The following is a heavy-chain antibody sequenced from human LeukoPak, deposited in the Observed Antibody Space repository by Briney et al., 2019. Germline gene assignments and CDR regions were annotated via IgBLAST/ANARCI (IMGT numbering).Heavy chain of an antibody. J-gene: IGHJ4*02. Sequence: SVKVSCKASGGTFSSYAISWVRQAPGQGLEWMGRIIPILGIANYAQKFQGRVTITADKSTSTAYMELSSLRSEDTAVYYCARDSRGAVTGSTTFCDYLVQGTLVTVSS. CDR1: GGTFSSYA. CDR2: IIPILGIA. V-gene: IGHV1-69*04. CDR3: ARDSRGAVTGSTTFCDY. D-gene: IGHD6-19*01.